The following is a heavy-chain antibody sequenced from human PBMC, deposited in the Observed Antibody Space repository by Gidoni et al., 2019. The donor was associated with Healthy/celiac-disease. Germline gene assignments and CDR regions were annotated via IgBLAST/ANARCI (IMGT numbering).Heavy chain of an antibody. CDR2: MSSSGSTI. CDR3: ASYDILTGHPRG. V-gene: IGHV3-11*01. D-gene: IGHD3-9*01. CDR1: GFTFSDYY. J-gene: IGHJ4*02. Sequence: QVPLVESGGGLVKPGGSLRLACAASGFTFSDYYMSWIRQAPGKGLEWVSYMSSSGSTIYYADSVKGRFTISRENAKNSLYLQMNSLRAEDTAVYYCASYDILTGHPRGWGQGTLVTVSS.